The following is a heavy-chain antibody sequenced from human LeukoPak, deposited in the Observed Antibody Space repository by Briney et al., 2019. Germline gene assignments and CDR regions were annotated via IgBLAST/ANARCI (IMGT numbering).Heavy chain of an antibody. Sequence: GASVKVSCKASGYTFTGYYMHRVRQAPGQGLEWMGWINPNSGGTNYAQKFQGRVTMTRDTSISTAYMELSRLRSDDTAVYYCARGNYDFWSEEDWFDPWGQGTLVTVSS. CDR1: GYTFTGYY. CDR3: ARGNYDFWSEEDWFDP. D-gene: IGHD3-3*01. J-gene: IGHJ5*02. V-gene: IGHV1-2*02. CDR2: INPNSGGT.